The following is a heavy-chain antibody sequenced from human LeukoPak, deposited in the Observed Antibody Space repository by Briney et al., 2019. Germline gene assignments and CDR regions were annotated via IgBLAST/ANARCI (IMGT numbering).Heavy chain of an antibody. Sequence: PSQTLSLTCAVSGGSISSGGYSWSWIRQPPGKGLEWVAYIYHSGSTYYNPSLKSRVTISVGRSKNQFSLKLSSVTAADTAVEYCASLGGVRGDYWGQGTLVTVSS. CDR1: GGSISSGGYS. V-gene: IGHV4-30-2*01. CDR3: ASLGGVRGDY. D-gene: IGHD3-10*01. J-gene: IGHJ4*02. CDR2: IYHSGST.